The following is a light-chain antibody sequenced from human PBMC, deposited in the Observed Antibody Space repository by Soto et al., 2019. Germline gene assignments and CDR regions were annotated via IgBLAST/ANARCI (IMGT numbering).Light chain of an antibody. CDR2: DAS. J-gene: IGKJ4*01. Sequence: EIVLTQSPATLSLSPGERATISCRASQSVSSYLAWYQQKPGQAPRLLIYDASNRATGIPARFSGSGSGTDFTITISRLEHEAFADYYCQQRRNWSTFGGGTKVEIK. CDR1: QSVSSY. V-gene: IGKV3-11*01. CDR3: QQRRNWST.